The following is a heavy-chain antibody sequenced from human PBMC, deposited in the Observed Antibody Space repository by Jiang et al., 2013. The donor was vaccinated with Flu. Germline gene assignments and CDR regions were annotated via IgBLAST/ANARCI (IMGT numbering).Heavy chain of an antibody. CDR2: VIPILHTT. V-gene: IGHV1-69*06. D-gene: IGHD2-15*01. J-gene: IGHJ4*02. Sequence: SGAEVKKPGSSVKVSCKVSGGTFSNFAISWVRQAPGQGLEWMGGVIPILHTTNYTQKFQGRITITADKSTATAYMELSRLRSEDTAVYYCARVPPYCSGIKCFYEMVDYWGQGTLVTVSS. CDR1: GGTFSNFA. CDR3: ARVPPYCSGIKCFYEMVDY.